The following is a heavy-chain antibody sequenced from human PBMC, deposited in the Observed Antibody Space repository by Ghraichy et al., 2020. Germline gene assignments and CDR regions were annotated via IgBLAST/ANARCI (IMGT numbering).Heavy chain of an antibody. J-gene: IGHJ4*02. Sequence: GESLNISCAASGFTFSSYWMHWVRQAPGKGLVWVSRINSDGISTSYADSVKGRFTISRDNAKNTLYLQMNSLRAEDTAVYYCAREPIGGFDYWGQGTLVTVSS. V-gene: IGHV3-74*01. CDR2: INSDGIST. CDR3: AREPIGGFDY. CDR1: GFTFSSYW.